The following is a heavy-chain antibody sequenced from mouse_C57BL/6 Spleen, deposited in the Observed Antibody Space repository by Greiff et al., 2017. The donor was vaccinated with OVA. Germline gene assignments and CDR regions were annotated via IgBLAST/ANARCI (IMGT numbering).Heavy chain of an antibody. D-gene: IGHD1-1*01. Sequence: EVQLVESGPELVKPGASVKISCKASGYTFTDYYMNWVKQSPGKSLEWIGDINPNNGGTCYTQKFKGKATLTVEKSSSTAYMELLSLTSEDSAVYNCARAGLQRYLGDYWGQGTLVTVSA. J-gene: IGHJ3*01. V-gene: IGHV1-26*01. CDR1: GYTFTDYY. CDR2: INPNNGGT. CDR3: ARAGLQRYLGDY.